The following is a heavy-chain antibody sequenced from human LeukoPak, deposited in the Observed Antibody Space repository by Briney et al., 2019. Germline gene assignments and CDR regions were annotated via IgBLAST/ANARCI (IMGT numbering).Heavy chain of an antibody. Sequence: GGSLRLSCAASGFSFTKYAMNWVRQAPGKGLEWVAVLIGSSGATDYADSVKGRFTISRDNAKNSLSLQMDSLRAEDTAVYYCARGGLWGGDYWGQGTLVTVSS. CDR2: LIGSSGAT. CDR3: ARGGLWGGDY. V-gene: IGHV3-48*04. CDR1: GFSFTKYA. D-gene: IGHD3-16*01. J-gene: IGHJ4*02.